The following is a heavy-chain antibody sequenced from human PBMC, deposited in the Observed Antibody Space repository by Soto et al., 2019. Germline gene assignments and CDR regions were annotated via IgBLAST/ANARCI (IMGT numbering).Heavy chain of an antibody. CDR3: ARDDTTRFYGSGSQGFDY. CDR1: GFIFSRYW. CDR2: INSDGSST. Sequence: GGSLRLSCAASGFIFSRYWMHWVRQAPGKGLVWVSRINSDGSSTTYADSVKGRFTISRDNAKNTLYLQMNSLRAEDTAVYYCARDDTTRFYGSGSQGFDYWGQGTLVTVSS. V-gene: IGHV3-74*01. D-gene: IGHD3-10*01. J-gene: IGHJ4*02.